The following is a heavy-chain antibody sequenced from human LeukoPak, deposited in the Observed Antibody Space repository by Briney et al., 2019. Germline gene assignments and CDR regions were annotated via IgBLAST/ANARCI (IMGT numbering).Heavy chain of an antibody. D-gene: IGHD3-9*01. CDR2: IKHDGGDK. Sequence: GGSLRLSCAASGFTFSNYWMSWVRQAPGKGLEWVANIKHDGGDKHYVDSVKGRFTIARGSAKSSLNLQMNSPRAEDTAVYYCARGGNYDILTGYIFDYWGQGTLVTVSS. V-gene: IGHV3-7*03. CDR1: GFTFSNYW. J-gene: IGHJ4*02. CDR3: ARGGNYDILTGYIFDY.